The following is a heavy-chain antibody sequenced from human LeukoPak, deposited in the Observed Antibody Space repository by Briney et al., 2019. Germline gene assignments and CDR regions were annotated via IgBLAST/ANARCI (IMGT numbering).Heavy chain of an antibody. CDR2: ISYDGGNK. CDR1: GFTFSSYA. Sequence: GRSLRLSCAASGFTFSSYAMHWVRQAPGKGLEWVAVISYDGGNKYYADSVKGRFTISRDNSKNTLYLQMNSLRAEDTAVYYCARGLKRGYSYGRFDYWGQGTLVTVSS. V-gene: IGHV3-30*01. D-gene: IGHD5-18*01. CDR3: ARGLKRGYSYGRFDY. J-gene: IGHJ4*02.